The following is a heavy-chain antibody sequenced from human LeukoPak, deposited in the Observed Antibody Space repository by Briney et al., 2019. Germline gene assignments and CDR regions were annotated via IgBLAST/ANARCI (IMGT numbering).Heavy chain of an antibody. CDR2: IYYSGST. D-gene: IGHD2-21*02. Sequence: SETLSLTCAVSGGSISSGGYSWSWIRQPPGKGLEWIGYIYYSGSTNYNPSLKSRVTISVDTSKNQFSLKLSSVTAADTAVYYCARVVVTATGPFLDYWGQGTLVTVSS. CDR1: GGSISSGGYS. V-gene: IGHV4-61*08. CDR3: ARVVVTATGPFLDY. J-gene: IGHJ4*02.